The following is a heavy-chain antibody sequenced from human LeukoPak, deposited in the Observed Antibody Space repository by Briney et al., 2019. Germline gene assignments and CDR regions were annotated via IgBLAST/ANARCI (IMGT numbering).Heavy chain of an antibody. J-gene: IGHJ4*02. CDR1: GYTFTCYY. V-gene: IGHV1-2*06. D-gene: IGHD6-13*01. Sequence: GASVKVSCKASGYTFTCYYMHWVRQAPGQGLEWMGRINPNSGGTNYAQKFQGRVTMTRDTSISTAYMELSRLRSDDTAVYYCARDYKSLSRIAAAGTYDYWGQGTLVTVSS. CDR3: ARDYKSLSRIAAAGTYDY. CDR2: INPNSGGT.